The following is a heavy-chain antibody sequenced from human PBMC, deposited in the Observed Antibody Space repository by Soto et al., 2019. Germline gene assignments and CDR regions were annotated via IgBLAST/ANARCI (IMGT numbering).Heavy chain of an antibody. CDR3: ARDGVYGSGSYMDY. V-gene: IGHV3-7*01. CDR2: IKQDGGEQ. CDR1: GFSFTSYW. D-gene: IGHD3-10*01. Sequence: EVQLVESGGGLVQPGGSLILSCAASGFSFTSYWMSWVRQAPGEGLEWVANIKQDGGEQYYVDSVKGRFTISRDNAKTSLHLQMNSLRAEDAAVYYCARDGVYGSGSYMDYWGQGTLVTVSS. J-gene: IGHJ4*02.